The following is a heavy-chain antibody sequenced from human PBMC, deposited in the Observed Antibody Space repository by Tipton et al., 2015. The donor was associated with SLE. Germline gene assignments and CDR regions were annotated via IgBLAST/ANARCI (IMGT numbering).Heavy chain of an antibody. V-gene: IGHV4-61*02. Sequence: TLSLTCSVSGGSISTASHYWSWIRQPAGKGLEWIGRIHTSGNINYNPSLKSRVTMSLDTSKNQFSLRLSSVTAADTAVYYCARDLPGVTTGQFDYWGQGTLVTVSS. CDR1: GGSISTASHY. J-gene: IGHJ4*02. D-gene: IGHD4-11*01. CDR3: ARDLPGVTTGQFDY. CDR2: IHTSGNI.